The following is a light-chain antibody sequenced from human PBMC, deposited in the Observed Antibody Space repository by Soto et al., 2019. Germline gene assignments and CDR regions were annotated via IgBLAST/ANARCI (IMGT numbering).Light chain of an antibody. CDR1: RSNIGNNY. CDR2: DND. J-gene: IGLJ3*02. V-gene: IGLV1-51*01. Sequence: QSVLTQPPSVSAAPGQTVTVSCSGSRSNIGNNYVSWYQHLPGTAPKLLIYDNDKRLSGIPDRFSASKSGTSATLDITGLQTGDEADYYCEAWDSNLSGGVFGGGTKVTVL. CDR3: EAWDSNLSGGV.